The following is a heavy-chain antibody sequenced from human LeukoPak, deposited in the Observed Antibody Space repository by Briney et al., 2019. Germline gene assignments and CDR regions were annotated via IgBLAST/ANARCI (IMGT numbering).Heavy chain of an antibody. D-gene: IGHD4-17*01. CDR1: GFTFSDHY. J-gene: IGHJ2*01. CDR2: TRNKAKSYTT. Sequence: GGSLRLSCTASGFTFSDHYMAWVRQAPGMGLEWVGRTRNKAKSYTTEYAASVKCRFTISRDDSKNSLYLQMNSLKIEDTAVYYCARASADGGYWYFDLWGRGTLVSVSS. CDR3: ARASADGGYWYFDL. V-gene: IGHV3-72*01.